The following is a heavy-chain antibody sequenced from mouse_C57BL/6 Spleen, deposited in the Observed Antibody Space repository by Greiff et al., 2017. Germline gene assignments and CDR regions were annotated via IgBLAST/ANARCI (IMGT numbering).Heavy chain of an antibody. J-gene: IGHJ3*01. V-gene: IGHV2-2*01. Sequence: VKLVESGPGLVQPSQSLSITCTVSGFSFTSYGVHWVRQSPGKGLEWLGVIWSGGSTDYNTAFISSLSISKDNSKSQVFFNMNSLPADDTAIYYCDRDGFAYWGQGTLVTVSA. CDR2: IWSGGST. CDR1: GFSFTSYG. CDR3: DRDGFAY.